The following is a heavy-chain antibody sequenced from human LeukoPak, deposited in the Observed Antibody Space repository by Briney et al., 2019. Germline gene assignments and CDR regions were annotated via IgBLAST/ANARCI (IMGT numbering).Heavy chain of an antibody. CDR1: GFTFSSYV. V-gene: IGHV3-33*01. CDR2: IWYDGSNK. D-gene: IGHD3-10*02. J-gene: IGHJ4*02. CDR3: ARDRRGTYVRYYFDY. Sequence: GRSLRLSCAASGFTFSSYVMHWVRQAPGKGLEWVAVIWYDGSNKYYADSVKGRFTISRDNSKNTLYLQMNSLRAEDTAVYYCARDRRGTYVRYYFDYWGQGTLVTVSS.